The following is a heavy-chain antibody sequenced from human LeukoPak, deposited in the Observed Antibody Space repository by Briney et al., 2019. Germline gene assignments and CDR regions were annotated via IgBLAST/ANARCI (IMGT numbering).Heavy chain of an antibody. Sequence: SETLSLTCTVSGDSISSTSYYWGWIRQPRGKGLEWIGIVYYSGTTYYNPSLESRVAFSVDTSKNQVSLRLSSVTAADTAIYYCASLTNTTGYIPWYFDLWGRGTLVTVSS. V-gene: IGHV4-39*07. CDR2: VYYSGTT. D-gene: IGHD3-9*01. J-gene: IGHJ2*01. CDR3: ASLTNTTGYIPWYFDL. CDR1: GDSISSTSYY.